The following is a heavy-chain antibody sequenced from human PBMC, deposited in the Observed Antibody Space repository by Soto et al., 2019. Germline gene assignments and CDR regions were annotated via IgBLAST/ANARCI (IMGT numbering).Heavy chain of an antibody. D-gene: IGHD5-18*01. CDR1: GGSISSYY. J-gene: IGHJ4*02. CDR2: IYYSGST. V-gene: IGHV4-59*01. Sequence: QVQLQESGPGLVKPSETLSLTCTVSGGSISSYYWSWIRQPPGKGLEWIGYIYYSGSTNYNPSLKSRVTISVDPSKNQFSRKLSSVTAADTAVYYCASGRGYSYGSFDYWGQGTLVTVSS. CDR3: ASGRGYSYGSFDY.